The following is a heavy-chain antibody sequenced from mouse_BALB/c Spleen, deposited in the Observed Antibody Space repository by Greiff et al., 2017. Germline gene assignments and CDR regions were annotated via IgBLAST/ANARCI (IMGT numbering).Heavy chain of an antibody. CDR1: GYTFTSYV. CDR2: INPYNDGT. Sequence: EVQLQQSGPELVKPGASVKMSCKASGYTFTSYVMHWVKQKPGQGLEWIGYINPYNDGTKYNEKFKGKATLTSDKSSSTAYMELSSLTSEDSAVYYCARYWDSYAMDYWGQGTSVTVSS. CDR3: ARYWDSYAMDY. J-gene: IGHJ4*01. D-gene: IGHD4-1*01. V-gene: IGHV1-14*01.